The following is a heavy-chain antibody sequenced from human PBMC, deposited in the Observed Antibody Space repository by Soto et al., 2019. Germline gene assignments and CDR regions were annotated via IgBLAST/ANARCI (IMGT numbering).Heavy chain of an antibody. CDR2: IWYDGSNK. V-gene: IGHV3-33*01. J-gene: IGHJ5*02. Sequence: QVQLVESGGGVVQPGRSLRLSCVASGFTFRSYAMHWVRQAPGKGLEWVGVIWYDGSNKYYGDSVKGRFTISRDNSKNMLYLQMNSLRAEDTAVYFCARARSNGFDPWVQGTLVTVSS. CDR1: GFTFRSYA. CDR3: ARARSNGFDP.